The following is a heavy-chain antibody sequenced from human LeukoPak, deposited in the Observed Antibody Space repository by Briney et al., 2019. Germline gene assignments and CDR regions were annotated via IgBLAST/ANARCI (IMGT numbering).Heavy chain of an antibody. V-gene: IGHV3-23*01. CDR3: AKDGCSGGRCYDYFDH. CDR1: GFPFCIYA. D-gene: IGHD2-15*01. Sequence: GGPLRLSCSASGFPFCIYAMSGVRQAPGGGLVWVSSISCSGGSTYYADSVKGRLTISRDNSKYTLFLQMNRLRAEDTAVYYCAKDGCSGGRCYDYFDHWGQGTLVTVSS. CDR2: ISCSGGST. J-gene: IGHJ4*02.